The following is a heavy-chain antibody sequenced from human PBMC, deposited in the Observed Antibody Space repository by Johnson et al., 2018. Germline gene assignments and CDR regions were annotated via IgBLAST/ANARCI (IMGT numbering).Heavy chain of an antibody. Sequence: VQLVESGGGVVQPGRSLRLSCAASGFTFSRYAMHWVRQAPGKGLEWVAVISDDGSKKYFADAVKGRFTISRDNSKNTMSLQMDSLRAEETAVYYCAREDFSGTTCYFILDNWGQGTLVTVSS. J-gene: IGHJ4*02. D-gene: IGHD2-15*01. CDR3: AREDFSGTTCYFILDN. V-gene: IGHV3-30*03. CDR2: ISDDGSKK. CDR1: GFTFSRYA.